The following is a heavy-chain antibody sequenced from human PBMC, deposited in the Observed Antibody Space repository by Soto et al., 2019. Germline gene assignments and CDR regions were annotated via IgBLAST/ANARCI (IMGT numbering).Heavy chain of an antibody. Sequence: EVQLVESGGGLVQPGRSLRLSCAASGFTFDGYAMHWVRQAPGKGLEWVSGITWNSGSVGYADSVKGRFTISRDNAKNSLYLQMSSLRAEDTALYYCAKDGDIVVRDHGMDVWGQGTTVTVSS. CDR1: GFTFDGYA. V-gene: IGHV3-9*01. J-gene: IGHJ6*02. CDR3: AKDGDIVVRDHGMDV. CDR2: ITWNSGSV. D-gene: IGHD2-15*01.